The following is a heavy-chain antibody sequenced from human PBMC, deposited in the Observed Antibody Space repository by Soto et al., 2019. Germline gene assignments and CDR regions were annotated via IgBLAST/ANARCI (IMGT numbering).Heavy chain of an antibody. CDR1: GFTFSSYG. V-gene: IGHV3-30*18. J-gene: IGHJ4*02. CDR2: ISYDGSNK. CDR3: AKDDSSKSIVGAAG. D-gene: IGHD1-26*01. Sequence: PGGSLRLSCAASGFTFSSYGMHWVSQAPGEGLEWVAVISYDGSNKYYADSVKGRFTIARDNSKNTLYLQMNSLRAEDTDVYYWAKDDSSKSIVGAAGWGQGTLVTVSS.